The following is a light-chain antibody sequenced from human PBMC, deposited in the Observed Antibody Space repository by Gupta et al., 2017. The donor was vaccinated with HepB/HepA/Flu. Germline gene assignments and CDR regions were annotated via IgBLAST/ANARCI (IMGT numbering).Light chain of an antibody. J-gene: IGKJ4*01. V-gene: IGKV1-12*01. CDR3: QQGDTFPLT. Sequence: DIQLTHSPFSVSASVGDRVTITCRASQGISRWLAWYQQKQGEAPNLLIYATSNLQSGVPSRFSGSGSGTDFTLTISSLQPEDFATYYCQQGDTFPLTFGGGTKVEIK. CDR2: ATS. CDR1: QGISRW.